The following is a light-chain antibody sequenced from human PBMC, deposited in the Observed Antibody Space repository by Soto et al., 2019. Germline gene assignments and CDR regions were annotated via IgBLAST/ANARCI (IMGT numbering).Light chain of an antibody. Sequence: EIVLTQSPATLSLSPGERATLSCRASQSVSSYLAWYQQKPGQAPRLLIYDASNRATGIAARFSGSGSGTDFALTISCLEPEDFAVYYCQQRSNWPLTFGGGTKVEIK. V-gene: IGKV3-11*01. CDR1: QSVSSY. J-gene: IGKJ4*01. CDR2: DAS. CDR3: QQRSNWPLT.